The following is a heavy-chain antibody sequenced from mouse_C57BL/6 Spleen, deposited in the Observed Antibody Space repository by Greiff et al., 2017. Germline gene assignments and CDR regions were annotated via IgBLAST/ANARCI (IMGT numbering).Heavy chain of an antibody. CDR2: IDPSDSYT. J-gene: IGHJ1*03. CDR3: ARFTTVVAKHFDV. D-gene: IGHD1-1*01. Sequence: QVQLQQPGAELVMPGASVKLSCKASGYTFTSYWMHWVKQRPGQGLEWIGEIDPSDSYTNYNQKFKGKSTLTVDKSSSTAYRQLSSLTSEDSAVYYCARFTTVVAKHFDVWGTGTTVTVSS. CDR1: GYTFTSYW. V-gene: IGHV1-69*01.